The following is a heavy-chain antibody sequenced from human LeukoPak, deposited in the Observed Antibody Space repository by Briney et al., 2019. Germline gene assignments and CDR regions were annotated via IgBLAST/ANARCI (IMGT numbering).Heavy chain of an antibody. J-gene: IGHJ4*02. Sequence: PGGSLRLSCGASGFTFGTYWMHWVRQAPGKGLVWVSGINSDGGTTTYADSVKGRFTISRDNAKNTLYLQMNNQRAEDTAIYYCATDSYVSGSYYRLFYWGQGTLVTVSS. CDR2: INSDGGTT. CDR1: GFTFGTYW. D-gene: IGHD3-10*01. CDR3: ATDSYVSGSYYRLFY. V-gene: IGHV3-74*01.